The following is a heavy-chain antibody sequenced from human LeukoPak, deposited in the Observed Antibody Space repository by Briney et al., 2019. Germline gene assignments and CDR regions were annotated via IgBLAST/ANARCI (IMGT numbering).Heavy chain of an antibody. J-gene: IGHJ5*02. CDR2: IIPILGIA. D-gene: IGHD6-6*01. V-gene: IGHV1-69*04. CDR3: ARDSSLNWFDP. CDR1: GGTFSSYA. Sequence: ASVKVSCKASGGTFSSYAISWVRQAPGQGLEWMGRIIPILGIANYAQKFQGRVMITADKSTSTAYMELSSLRSEDTAVYYCARDSSLNWFDPWGQGTLVTVSS.